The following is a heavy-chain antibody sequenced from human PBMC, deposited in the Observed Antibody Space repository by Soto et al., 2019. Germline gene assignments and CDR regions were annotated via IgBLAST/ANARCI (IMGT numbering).Heavy chain of an antibody. CDR2: VNGDGSRT. V-gene: IGHV3-74*01. CDR1: GFTFSNYW. Sequence: PGGSLRLSCAASGFTFSNYWMYWVRQAPGKGLVWVSRVNGDGSRTTYADSVKGRFTISRDNAKNTLYLQMNSLRAEDTAVYYCARGPDYYDSSDYYAYWGQGPLVTVYS. D-gene: IGHD3-22*01. CDR3: ARGPDYYDSSDYYAY. J-gene: IGHJ4*02.